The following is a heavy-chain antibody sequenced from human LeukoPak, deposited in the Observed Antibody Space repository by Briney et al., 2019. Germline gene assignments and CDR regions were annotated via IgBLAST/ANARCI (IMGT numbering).Heavy chain of an antibody. V-gene: IGHV4-31*03. J-gene: IGHJ4*02. Sequence: SQTLSLTYPVSGGSLSSGGYYWSWIRQHPGKGLEWIGYIYYSGSTYYNPSLKSRVTISVDTSKNQFSLKLSSVTAADTAVYYCARAGKQQLPHYWGQGTLVTVSS. D-gene: IGHD6-13*01. CDR2: IYYSGST. CDR1: GGSLSSGGYY. CDR3: ARAGKQQLPHY.